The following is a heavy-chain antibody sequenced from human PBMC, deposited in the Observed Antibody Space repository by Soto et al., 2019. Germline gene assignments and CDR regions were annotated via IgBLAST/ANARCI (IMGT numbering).Heavy chain of an antibody. D-gene: IGHD3-22*01. CDR1: VGSITTVGYY. V-gene: IGHV4-31*03. J-gene: IGHJ4*02. CDR3: AGWLLFDRGGSYYSYFDS. Sequence: QVQLQESGPGLVKPSQTLSLTCTVSVGSITTVGYYWSWIRQHPGKGMEWIGHIYYTGSTYYNTSLRSRVTLSVDTSQTQFSLKLSSVIAADTAVYYCAGWLLFDRGGSYYSYFDSWGQGALVTVSS. CDR2: IYYTGST.